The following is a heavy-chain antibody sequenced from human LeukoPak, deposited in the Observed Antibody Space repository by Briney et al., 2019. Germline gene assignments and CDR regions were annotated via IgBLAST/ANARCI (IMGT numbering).Heavy chain of an antibody. J-gene: IGHJ3*02. CDR1: GFSLSTSGVG. CDR2: IYCDDDK. CDR3: ARRRAVSGFLEWLFDAFDI. V-gene: IGHV2-5*02. D-gene: IGHD3-3*01. Sequence: SGPTLVKPTQTLTLTCTFSGFSLSTSGVGVGWIRQPPGKALEWLAPIYCDDDKRYSPSLKSRLTITKDTSKNQVVLTMTNMDPVDTATYYCARRRAVSGFLEWLFDAFDIWGQGTMVTVSS.